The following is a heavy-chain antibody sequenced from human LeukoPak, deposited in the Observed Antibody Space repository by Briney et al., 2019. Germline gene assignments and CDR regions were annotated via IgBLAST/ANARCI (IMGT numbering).Heavy chain of an antibody. CDR1: GGSISSYY. J-gene: IGHJ5*02. CDR3: ARRGPYGSGSYYKGRWFDP. V-gene: IGHV4-34*01. CDR2: INHSGST. D-gene: IGHD3-10*01. Sequence: SETLSLTCTVSGGSISSYYWSWIRQPPGKGLEWIGEINHSGSTNYNPSLRSRVTISVDTSKNQFSLKLSSVTAADTAVYYCARRGPYGSGSYYKGRWFDPWGRGTLVTVSS.